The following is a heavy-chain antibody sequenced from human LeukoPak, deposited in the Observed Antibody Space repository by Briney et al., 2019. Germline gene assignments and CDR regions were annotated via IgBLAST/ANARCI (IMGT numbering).Heavy chain of an antibody. CDR3: ASLVVVAATFDY. V-gene: IGHV4-34*01. Sequence: SETLSLTCAVYGGSFSGYYWSWIRQPPGKGLEWIGEINHSRSTNYNPSLKSRVTISVDTSKNQFSLKLSSVTAADTAVYYCASLVVVAATFDYWGQGTLVTVSS. CDR2: INHSRST. D-gene: IGHD2-15*01. J-gene: IGHJ4*02. CDR1: GGSFSGYY.